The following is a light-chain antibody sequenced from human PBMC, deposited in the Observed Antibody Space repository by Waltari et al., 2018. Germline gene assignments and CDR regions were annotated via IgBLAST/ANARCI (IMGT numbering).Light chain of an antibody. Sequence: IQMTPSPPTLSASVGARLTIPCRASQIISTWLAWYQQKPGRAPQLLIYKASALYSEVPSRFSGSGSGTEFTLTISSLQPDDFATYYCQQYDGYPGTFGQGTKVEVK. J-gene: IGKJ1*01. V-gene: IGKV1-5*03. CDR2: KAS. CDR3: QQYDGYPGT. CDR1: QIISTW.